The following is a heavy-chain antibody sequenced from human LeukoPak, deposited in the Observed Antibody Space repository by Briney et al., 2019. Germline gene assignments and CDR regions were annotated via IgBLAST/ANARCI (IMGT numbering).Heavy chain of an antibody. CDR3: ARSSDYSSWFDP. Sequence: GESLKISCKGSGYIFTSYRIGWVRQMPGKGPEWMGIIYPGDSDTRYSPSFQGQVTISADKSISTAYLQWSSLKASDTAMYYCARSSDYSSWFDPWGQGTLVTVSS. V-gene: IGHV5-51*01. CDR1: GYIFTSYR. D-gene: IGHD4-11*01. J-gene: IGHJ5*02. CDR2: IYPGDSDT.